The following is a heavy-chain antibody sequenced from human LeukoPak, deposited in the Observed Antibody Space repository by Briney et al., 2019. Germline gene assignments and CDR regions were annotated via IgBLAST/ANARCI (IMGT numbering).Heavy chain of an antibody. D-gene: IGHD2-2*01. Sequence: GESLKISCKGSGYSFPSYWIGWVRQMPGKGLEWMAIIYPDDSDTRYSLPFQGQITISADKSIDTAYLQWNSLKASDSAMYYCARLGCSSTSCYDVWGKGTTVTVSS. CDR3: ARLGCSSTSCYDV. CDR2: IYPDDSDT. V-gene: IGHV5-51*01. CDR1: GYSFPSYW. J-gene: IGHJ6*04.